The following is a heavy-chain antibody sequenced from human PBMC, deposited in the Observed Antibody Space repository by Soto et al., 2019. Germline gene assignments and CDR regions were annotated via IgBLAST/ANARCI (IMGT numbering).Heavy chain of an antibody. CDR1: GFTFSDDY. Sequence: EVQLVESGGGLVQPGGSLRLSCAASGFTFSDDYMDWVRQAPGKGREWVGRSKNKADSYTTEYAASVKGRFTISRDGSKNSLFLQMNSLKTEDTAVYYCTVWGSGNDFGAAWGLGILVTVSS. CDR3: TVWGSGNDFGAA. J-gene: IGHJ4*02. CDR2: SKNKADSYTT. V-gene: IGHV3-72*01. D-gene: IGHD3-10*01.